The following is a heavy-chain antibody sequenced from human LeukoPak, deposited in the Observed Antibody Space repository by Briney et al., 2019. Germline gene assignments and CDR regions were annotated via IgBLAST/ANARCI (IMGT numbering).Heavy chain of an antibody. J-gene: IGHJ4*02. CDR1: GGSISSYY. Sequence: SQTLSHTCTVSGGSISSYYWSWIRQPPGKGLEWIGYIYYSGSTNYNPSLKSRVTISVDTSKNQFSLKLSSVTAADTAVYYCARRVYGGNARCCYFDYWGQGTLVTVSS. D-gene: IGHD4-23*01. CDR3: ARRVYGGNARCCYFDY. CDR2: IYYSGST. V-gene: IGHV4-59*01.